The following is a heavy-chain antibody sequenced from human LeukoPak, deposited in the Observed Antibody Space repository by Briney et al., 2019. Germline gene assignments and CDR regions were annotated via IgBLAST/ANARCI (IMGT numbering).Heavy chain of an antibody. CDR2: INHSGST. CDR1: GGSFSGYY. D-gene: IGHD6-13*01. J-gene: IGHJ3*02. V-gene: IGHV4-34*01. CDR3: ARGLESSSWYFGDAFDI. Sequence: SETLSLTCAVYGGSFSGYYWSWIRQPPGKGLEWIGEINHSGSTNYNPSLKSRVTISVDTSKNQFSLKLSSVTAADTAVYYCARGLESSSWYFGDAFDIWGQGTMVTVSS.